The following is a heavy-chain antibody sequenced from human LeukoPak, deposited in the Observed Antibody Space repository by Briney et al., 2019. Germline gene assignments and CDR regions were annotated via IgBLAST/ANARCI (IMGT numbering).Heavy chain of an antibody. CDR3: ASNYHSAPYPTQFSFDP. J-gene: IGHJ5*02. CDR2: MNPNSGNT. CDR1: GYTFTSYD. V-gene: IGHV1-8*03. Sequence: ASVKVSCKASGYTFTSYDINWVRQATGQGLEWMGWMNPNSGNTGYAQKFQGRVTITRNTSISTAYMELSSLRSEDTAVYYCASNYHSAPYPTQFSFDPWGQGTLVTVSS. D-gene: IGHD4-11*01.